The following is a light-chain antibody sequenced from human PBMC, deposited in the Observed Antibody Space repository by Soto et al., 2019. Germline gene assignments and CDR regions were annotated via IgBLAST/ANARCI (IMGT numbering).Light chain of an antibody. V-gene: IGKV3-11*01. J-gene: IGKJ5*01. CDR1: QSVSSY. CDR2: ETS. CDR3: QQRKHWPPIT. Sequence: EILLTQSPATLSLSPGERATLSCRASQSVSSYLAWYQQKPGRAPSLLIYETSNRATGVPVRFSGSGSGTVFTLTIGSLEPEDSAVYYCQQRKHWPPITFGQGTRLEIK.